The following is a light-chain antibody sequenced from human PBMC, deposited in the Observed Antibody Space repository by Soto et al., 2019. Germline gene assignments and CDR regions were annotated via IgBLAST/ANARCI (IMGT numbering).Light chain of an antibody. J-gene: IGKJ3*01. CDR3: QQYYRWPLFT. Sequence: EIVLTQSPGTLSLSPGEGATLSCRASQSVSSTYLAWYQQRPGQAPRLLIYSASTRATGIPARFSGSGSGTEFTLTISSLQSEDFAVYHCQQYYRWPLFTFGPGTKVNI. CDR2: SAS. V-gene: IGKV3-15*01. CDR1: QSVSSTY.